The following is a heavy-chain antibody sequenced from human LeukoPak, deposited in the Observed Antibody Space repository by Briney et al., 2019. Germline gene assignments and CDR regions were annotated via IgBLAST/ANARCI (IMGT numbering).Heavy chain of an antibody. CDR2: IYYNGNT. V-gene: IGHV4-59*01. J-gene: IGHJ3*02. CDR3: AKVLEQWLIRGGAFDM. CDR1: DGSINSYY. D-gene: IGHD6-19*01. Sequence: PSETLSLTCSVSDGSINSYYWNWIRRPPGKGLEWIGYIYYNGNTNYSPSLKSRVTMSVDTSKNLFSLKVSSVTAADTAVYYRAKVLEQWLIRGGAFDMWGQGTMVTVSS.